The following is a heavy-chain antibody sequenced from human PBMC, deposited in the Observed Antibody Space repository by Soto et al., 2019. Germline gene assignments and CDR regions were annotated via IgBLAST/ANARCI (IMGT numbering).Heavy chain of an antibody. CDR2: IIPIFGTA. Sequence: QVQLVQSGAEVKKPGSSVKVSCKASGGTFSSYAISWVRQAPGQGLEWMGAIIPIFGTANYAQKFQGRVTITADESTSTAYMELSSLRSEDTAVYYCARVVTVVKSFHYWYFDLWGRGTLVTVSS. CDR3: ARVVTVVKSFHYWYFDL. D-gene: IGHD2-15*01. V-gene: IGHV1-69*12. J-gene: IGHJ2*01. CDR1: GGTFSSYA.